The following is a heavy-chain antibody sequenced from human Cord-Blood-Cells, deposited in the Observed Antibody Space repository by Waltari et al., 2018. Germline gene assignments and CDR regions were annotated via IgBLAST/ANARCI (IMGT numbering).Heavy chain of an antibody. CDR3: ATAYRVGAATGFDY. D-gene: IGHD1-26*01. CDR1: GYTLTELS. V-gene: IGHV1-24*01. CDR2: FDPEDGET. J-gene: IGHJ4*02. Sequence: QVQLVQSGAEVKKPGASVKVSCKVSGYTLTELSMHWVRQAPGKGLEWMGCFDPEDGETICAQKFQGRVTMTEDTSTDTAYMGLINLRSEDTAVYYCATAYRVGAATGFDYWGQGTLVTVSS.